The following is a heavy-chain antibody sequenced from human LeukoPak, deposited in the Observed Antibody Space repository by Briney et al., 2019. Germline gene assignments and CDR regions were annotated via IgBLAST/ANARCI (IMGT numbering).Heavy chain of an antibody. Sequence: GGSLRLSCAASGFNFRDHWMDWVRQAPGKGLEWVGHIKTDGSETYYLDSLRGRFSISRDNTNNALYLQMNSLRVEDTAVYYCVKNTGWFHLAQGGQGTLVTVSS. CDR2: IKTDGSET. V-gene: IGHV3-7*03. CDR1: GFNFRDHW. D-gene: IGHD6-19*01. J-gene: IGHJ4*02. CDR3: VKNTGWFHLAQ.